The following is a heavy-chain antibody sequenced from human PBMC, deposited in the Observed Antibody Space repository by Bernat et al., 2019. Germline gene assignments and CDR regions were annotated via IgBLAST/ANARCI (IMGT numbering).Heavy chain of an antibody. D-gene: IGHD3-22*01. CDR3: ARHYYDSTGYYAFNI. J-gene: IGHJ3*02. V-gene: IGHV4-39*01. CDR2: VYYSGSA. CDR1: GGSISSSSYY. Sequence: QLQLQESGPGLVKPSETLSLTCTVSGGSISSSSYYWGWIRQPPGKGLEWIGSVYYSGSAYYNPPLKSRVTISVDTSKNQFSLKLSSVTAADAAVFYCARHYYDSTGYYAFNIWGQGTMVTVSS.